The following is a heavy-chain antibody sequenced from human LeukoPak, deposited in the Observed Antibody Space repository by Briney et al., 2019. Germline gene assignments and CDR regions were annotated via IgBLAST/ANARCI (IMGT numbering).Heavy chain of an antibody. J-gene: IGHJ3*02. Sequence: ASVKVSCKASGYTFTDNHMHWVRQAPGQGLEWMGWISPNSGGTNYAQKFRGRVTMTRDTSLSTAYMELSGLTPDDTAFYYFARRTGDGAFDIWGQGTVVTVSS. D-gene: IGHD7-27*01. CDR3: ARRTGDGAFDI. CDR2: ISPNSGGT. V-gene: IGHV1-2*02. CDR1: GYTFTDNH.